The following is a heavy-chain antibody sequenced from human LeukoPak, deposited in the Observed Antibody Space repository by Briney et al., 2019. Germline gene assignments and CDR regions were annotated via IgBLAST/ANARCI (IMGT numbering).Heavy chain of an antibody. CDR3: ARDYAYALDI. Sequence: AGGSLRLSCAASGFTFSDYSMNWVRQAPGKGLEWIAYIRYGNSIYYADSVKGRFTISRDNAKNSLYLQMNSLRDEDTAVYYCARDYAYALDIWGLGTMVTVSS. J-gene: IGHJ3*02. CDR1: GFTFSDYS. CDR2: IRYGNSI. D-gene: IGHD2-21*01. V-gene: IGHV3-48*02.